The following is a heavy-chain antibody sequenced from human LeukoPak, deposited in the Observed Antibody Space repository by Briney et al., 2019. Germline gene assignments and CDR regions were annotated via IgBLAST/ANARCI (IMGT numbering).Heavy chain of an antibody. D-gene: IGHD3-22*01. Sequence: KPAQTLSLTCTVSGGSISSGSYYWSWIRQPAGKGLEWIGRIYTSGSTNYNPSLKSRVTISVDTSKNQFSLKLNSVTAADTAVYYCARHRTLYYYDLPTRGAFDIWGQGTMVTVSS. J-gene: IGHJ3*02. V-gene: IGHV4-61*02. CDR3: ARHRTLYYYDLPTRGAFDI. CDR2: IYTSGST. CDR1: GGSISSGSYY.